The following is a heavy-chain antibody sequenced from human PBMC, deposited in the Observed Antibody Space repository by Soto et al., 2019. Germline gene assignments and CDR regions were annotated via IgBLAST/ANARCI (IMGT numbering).Heavy chain of an antibody. CDR1: GFPISECS. V-gene: IGHV3-48*02. CDR3: VRDRDLYRDMFHADL. Sequence: GGSLRLSCEASGFPISECSMNWVRQAPGKGLEWLSYADSVRGRFTISTDNAGNSVFLQMRSLRDEDTAVYFCVRDRDLYRDMFHADLWSQGTLVTVSS. J-gene: IGHJ4*01. D-gene: IGHD3-10*02.